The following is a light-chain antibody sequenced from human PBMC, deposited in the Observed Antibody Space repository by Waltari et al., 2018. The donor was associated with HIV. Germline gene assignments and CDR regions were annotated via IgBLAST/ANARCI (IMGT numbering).Light chain of an antibody. V-gene: IGLV1-51*01. CDR3: GTWDSSLSAV. CDR1: SSNIGNHD. CDR2: GNN. Sequence: QSVLTQPPSVSAAPGQTVTIPCSGSSSNIGNHDVSWYQQHPGTAPKLLIYGNNKRPSGTPDRFSGSKSGTSATLGITGLQTGDEADYYCGTWDSSLSAVFGGGTKLTVL. J-gene: IGLJ3*02.